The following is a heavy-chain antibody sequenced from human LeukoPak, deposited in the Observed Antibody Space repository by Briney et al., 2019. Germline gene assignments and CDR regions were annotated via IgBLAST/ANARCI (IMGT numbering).Heavy chain of an antibody. J-gene: IGHJ1*01. Sequence: GASVKVSCKASGYTFTGYYMHWVRQAPGQGLEWMGWINPNSGGTNYAQKFQGRVTITADKSTSTAYMELSSLRSEDTAVYYCASRIAVAGTLYFQHWGQGTLVTVSS. V-gene: IGHV1-2*02. CDR1: GYTFTGYY. CDR3: ASRIAVAGTLYFQH. D-gene: IGHD6-19*01. CDR2: INPNSGGT.